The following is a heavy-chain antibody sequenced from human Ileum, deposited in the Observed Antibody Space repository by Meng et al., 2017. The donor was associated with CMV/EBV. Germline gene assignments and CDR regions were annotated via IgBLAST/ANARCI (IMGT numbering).Heavy chain of an antibody. Sequence: LGESGPGLVKPSATLSLTCTVSSASISPYYWNWIRQPAGKGLEWIGRIYTGGPTDYNPSLKSRVTMSVDTSKNQFFLNLSSVTAADTAVYYCARGQTVRGFEYWGLGILVTVSS. CDR3: ARGQTVRGFEY. CDR1: SASISPYY. D-gene: IGHD3-10*01. J-gene: IGHJ4*02. V-gene: IGHV4-4*07. CDR2: IYTGGPT.